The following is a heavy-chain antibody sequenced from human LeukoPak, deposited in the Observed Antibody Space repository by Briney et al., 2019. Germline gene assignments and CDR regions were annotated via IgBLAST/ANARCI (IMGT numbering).Heavy chain of an antibody. CDR2: IKQDGSEK. Sequence: GGSLRLSCAASGFTFNKYYMSWVRQAPGKGLEWVADIKQDGSEKYYVDSVKGRLTISRDNPKNSLYLQMNSLRADDTAVYYCVREGGEYLSGPFDYWGRGTLVTVSS. D-gene: IGHD1-26*01. CDR3: VREGGEYLSGPFDY. CDR1: GFTFNKYY. V-gene: IGHV3-7*01. J-gene: IGHJ4*02.